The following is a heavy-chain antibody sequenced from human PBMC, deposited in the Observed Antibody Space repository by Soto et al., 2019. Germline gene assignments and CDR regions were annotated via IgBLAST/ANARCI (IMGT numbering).Heavy chain of an antibody. Sequence: GGSLRLSCAASGFTFSSYGMHWVRQAPGKGLEWVAIIWYDGSNKYYADSVKGRFTISRDNSKNTLYLQMNSLRAEDTAVYYCARDWGVPAPRYYFDYWGQGALVTVSS. CDR3: ARDWGVPAPRYYFDY. V-gene: IGHV3-33*01. J-gene: IGHJ4*02. CDR2: IWYDGSNK. D-gene: IGHD3-16*01. CDR1: GFTFSSYG.